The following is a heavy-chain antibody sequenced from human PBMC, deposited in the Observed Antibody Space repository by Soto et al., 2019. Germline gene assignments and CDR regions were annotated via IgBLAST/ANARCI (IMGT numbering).Heavy chain of an antibody. CDR1: GYTFTSYP. V-gene: IGHV1-3*01. J-gene: IGHJ6*02. D-gene: IGHD5-18*01. Sequence: ASVKVSCKASGYTFTSYPTHWVRQAPGQRLEWMGWIDAGNGNTKYSQKFRGRVTFTTDTSASKAYMDLSSLRSEDTAVYYCARARYTYGSPYYGMDVWGQGTTVTVSS. CDR2: IDAGNGNT. CDR3: ARARYTYGSPYYGMDV.